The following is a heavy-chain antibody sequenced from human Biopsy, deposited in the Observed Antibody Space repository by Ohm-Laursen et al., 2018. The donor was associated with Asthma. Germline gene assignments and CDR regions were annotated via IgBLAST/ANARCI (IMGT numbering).Heavy chain of an antibody. D-gene: IGHD4-17*01. Sequence: ASVKVSCKISGYSLTDLSMHWVRQAPGQGLEWMGGHDHGEGGTVNARRFQGRVTMAEDTSTDTAYMELSSLSSDDTAVYYCASDFPKDYVRYNFQFWGQGTLVTVSS. CDR1: GYSLTDLS. J-gene: IGHJ4*02. CDR3: ASDFPKDYVRYNFQF. V-gene: IGHV1-24*01. CDR2: HDHGEGGT.